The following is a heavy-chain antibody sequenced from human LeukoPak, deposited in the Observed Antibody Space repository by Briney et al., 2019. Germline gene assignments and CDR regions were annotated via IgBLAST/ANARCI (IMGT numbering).Heavy chain of an antibody. Sequence: GGSLRLSCAASGFTFTSYSMNWVRQAPGKGLEWVSTIYTGGNTYYAASVRGRFTISRDFSKNTVFLHMNSLRAEDTAMYYCARGDDSGYYDYFDYWGQGALVTVSS. CDR2: IYTGGNT. J-gene: IGHJ4*02. V-gene: IGHV3-53*01. CDR1: GFTFTSYS. D-gene: IGHD3-22*01. CDR3: ARGDDSGYYDYFDY.